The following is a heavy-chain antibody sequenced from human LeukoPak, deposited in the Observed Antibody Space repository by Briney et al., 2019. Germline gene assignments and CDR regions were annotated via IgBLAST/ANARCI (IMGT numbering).Heavy chain of an antibody. CDR2: IYYSGTT. CDR3: AGQVSDYFYYHIDV. V-gene: IGHV4-39*01. J-gene: IGHJ6*03. Sequence: KPSETLSLTCSVSGGSISSSSYYWNWIRQPPGKGLEWVWSIYYSGTTYYNSSLKSRVTISEDTSKNRFSLMLTSVTAADTAVYYCAGQVSDYFYYHIDVWGEGTTVIVSS. CDR1: GGSISSSSYY.